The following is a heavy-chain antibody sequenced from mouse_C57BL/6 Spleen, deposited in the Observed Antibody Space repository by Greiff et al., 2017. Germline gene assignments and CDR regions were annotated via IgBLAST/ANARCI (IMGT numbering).Heavy chain of an antibody. Sequence: EVKLQESGPGLVKPSQSLSLTCSVTGYSITSGYYWNWIRQFPGNKLEWMGYISYDGSNNYNPSLKNRISITLDTSKNQFFLKLNSVTTEDTATYYCARDVYYSNYYYAMDYWGQGTSVTVSS. CDR2: ISYDGSN. J-gene: IGHJ4*01. D-gene: IGHD2-5*01. CDR3: ARDVYYSNYYYAMDY. CDR1: GYSITSGYY. V-gene: IGHV3-6*01.